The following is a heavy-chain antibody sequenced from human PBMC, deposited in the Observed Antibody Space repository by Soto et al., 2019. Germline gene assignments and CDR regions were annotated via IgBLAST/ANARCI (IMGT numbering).Heavy chain of an antibody. V-gene: IGHV3-30-3*01. D-gene: IGHD4-17*01. Sequence: LRLSCAASGFTFSSYAMHWVRQAPGKGLEWVAVISYDGSNKYYADSVKGRFTISRDNSKNTLYLQMNSLRAEDTAVYYCARDFLHGDPDNYGMDVWGQGTTVTVSS. J-gene: IGHJ6*02. CDR2: ISYDGSNK. CDR1: GFTFSSYA. CDR3: ARDFLHGDPDNYGMDV.